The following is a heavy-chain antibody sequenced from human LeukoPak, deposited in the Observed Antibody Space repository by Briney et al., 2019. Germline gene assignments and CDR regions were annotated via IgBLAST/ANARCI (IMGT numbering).Heavy chain of an antibody. CDR2: IYTSGST. Sequence: SETLSLTCTVSGGPISSYCWSWIRQPAGKGLEWIGRIYTSGSTNYNPSLKSRVTMSVDTSKNQFSLKLSSVTAADTAAYYCAREGRSGWELLGGYYFDYWGQGTLVTVSS. J-gene: IGHJ4*02. CDR1: GGPISSYC. D-gene: IGHD1-26*01. V-gene: IGHV4-4*07. CDR3: AREGRSGWELLGGYYFDY.